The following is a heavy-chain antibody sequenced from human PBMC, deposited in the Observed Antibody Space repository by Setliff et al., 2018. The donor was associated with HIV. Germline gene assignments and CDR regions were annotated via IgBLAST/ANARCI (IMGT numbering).Heavy chain of an antibody. CDR3: TTPMALQYFDWSDDAFDI. J-gene: IGHJ3*02. CDR1: GFTFSNAW. CDR2: IKSKTDGGTT. Sequence: GGSLRLSCAASGFTFSNAWMNWVCQAPGKGLEWVGRIKSKTDGGTTDYATPVKGRFTISRDDSKNMLYLQMNSLKTEDTAVYYCTTPMALQYFDWSDDAFDIWGQGTMVTVSS. D-gene: IGHD3-9*01. V-gene: IGHV3-15*07.